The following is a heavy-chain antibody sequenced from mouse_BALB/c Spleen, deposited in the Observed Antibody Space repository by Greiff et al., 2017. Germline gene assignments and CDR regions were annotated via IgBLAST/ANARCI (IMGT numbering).Heavy chain of an antibody. CDR3: ARQRANWDPSFDY. V-gene: IGHV5-12-2*01. D-gene: IGHD4-1*01. CDR1: GFTFSSYT. CDR2: ISNGGGST. J-gene: IGHJ2*01. Sequence: EVQLVESGGGLVQPGGSLKLSCAASGFTFSSYTMSWVRQTPEKRLEWVAYISNGGGSTYYPDTVKGRFTISRDNAKNTLYLQMSSLKSEDTAMYYCARQRANWDPSFDYGGQGTTLTVSS.